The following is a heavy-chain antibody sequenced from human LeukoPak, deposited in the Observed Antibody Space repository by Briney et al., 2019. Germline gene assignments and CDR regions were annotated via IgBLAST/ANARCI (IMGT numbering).Heavy chain of an antibody. CDR1: GFTFSSYS. V-gene: IGHV3-21*01. CDR2: ISKSSSYI. CDR3: ASSYCSGGSCYAFDY. J-gene: IGHJ4*02. Sequence: PGGSLRLSCAASGFTFSSYSMNWVRQAPGEGLEWVSCISKSSSYIDYAGSVKGRFTISRDNAKNSLYLQMNSLRAEDTAVYYRASSYCSGGSCYAFDYWGQGTLVIVSS. D-gene: IGHD2-15*01.